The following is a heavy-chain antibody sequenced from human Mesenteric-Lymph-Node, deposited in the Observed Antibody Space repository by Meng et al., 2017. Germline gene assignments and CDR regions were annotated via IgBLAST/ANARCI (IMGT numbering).Heavy chain of an antibody. CDR2: IKSNTVGGTT. D-gene: IGHD3-10*01. Sequence: GESLKISCAASGFTFNNAWMTWVRQAPGQGLEWVGRIKSNTVGGTTDYAPPVSGRFTISRDDSKNTLYLQMNSLETDDTAMYYCVTDDLVRGGTFDYWGQGTLVTVSS. V-gene: IGHV3-15*01. J-gene: IGHJ4*01. CDR1: GFTFNNAW. CDR3: VTDDLVRGGTFDY.